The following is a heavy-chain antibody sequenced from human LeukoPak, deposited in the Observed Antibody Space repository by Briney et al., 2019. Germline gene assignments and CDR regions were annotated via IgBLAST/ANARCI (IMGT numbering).Heavy chain of an antibody. CDR1: GGSVSSDSYY. D-gene: IGHD1-14*01. J-gene: IGHJ4*02. Sequence: PSETLSLTCTVSGGSVSSDSYYWSWIRQPPGKGLEWIGYIYYSGSTNYNPSLKSRFTISVDTSKNQFSLKLNSVTAADTAVYYCARSIRYFDYWGQGTLVTVSS. CDR2: IYYSGST. CDR3: ARSIRYFDY. V-gene: IGHV4-61*01.